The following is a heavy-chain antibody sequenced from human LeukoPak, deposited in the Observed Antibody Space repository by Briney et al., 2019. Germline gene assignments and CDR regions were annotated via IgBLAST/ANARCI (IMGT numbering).Heavy chain of an antibody. J-gene: IGHJ3*02. V-gene: IGHV3-9*03. D-gene: IGHD2-2*01. Sequence: SLRLSCAASGFTFDDYAMHWVRQAPGKGLEWVSGISWNSGSIGYADSVKGRFTISRDNAKNSLYLQMNSLRAEDMALYYCAKVGYCSSTSCSDAFDIWGQGTMVTVSS. CDR1: GFTFDDYA. CDR2: ISWNSGSI. CDR3: AKVGYCSSTSCSDAFDI.